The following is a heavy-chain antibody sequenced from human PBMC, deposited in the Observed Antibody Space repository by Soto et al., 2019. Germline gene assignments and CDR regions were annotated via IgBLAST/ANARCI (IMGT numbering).Heavy chain of an antibody. CDR1: GGSISSSSYY. D-gene: IGHD3-22*01. CDR3: ARHRDYYDSSGYYYPHTFDY. Sequence: LSLTCTVSGGSISSSSYYWGWIRQPPGKGLEWIGSIYYSGSTYYNPSLKSRVTISVDTSKNQFSLKLSSVTAADTAVYYCARHRDYYDSSGYYYPHTFDYWGQGTLVTVSS. V-gene: IGHV4-39*01. CDR2: IYYSGST. J-gene: IGHJ4*02.